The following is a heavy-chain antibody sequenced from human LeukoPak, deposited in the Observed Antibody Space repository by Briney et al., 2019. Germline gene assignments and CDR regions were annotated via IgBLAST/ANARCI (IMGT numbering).Heavy chain of an antibody. CDR1: GFTFEDHA. CDR2: ITWDGDDS. D-gene: IGHD5-18*01. CDR3: AKDIFRGDSYGTFDY. V-gene: IGHV3-43D*03. Sequence: GGSLRLSCAASGFTFEDHAMHWVRQGPGKGLEWVSLITWDGDDSYYADSVKGRFTISRDNRKNSLYLQMNSLRAEDTAVYYCAKDIFRGDSYGTFDYWGQGTLVTVSS. J-gene: IGHJ4*02.